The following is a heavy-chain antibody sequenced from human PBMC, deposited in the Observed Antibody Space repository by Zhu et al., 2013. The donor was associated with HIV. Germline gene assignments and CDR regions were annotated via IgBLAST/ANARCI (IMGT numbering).Heavy chain of an antibody. Sequence: QVQLVQSGAEVKKPGSSVKVSCKASGGTFSSYAISWVRQAPGQGLEWIGGINTNSGGTNSAQNFQGRVAMTRDTSINTAYMELSRLTSDDTATYYCARGGIVGASLFDYWGQGSLVTVSS. D-gene: IGHD1-26*01. CDR3: ARGGIVGASLFDY. V-gene: IGHV1-2*02. J-gene: IGHJ4*02. CDR1: GGTFSSYA. CDR2: INTNSGGT.